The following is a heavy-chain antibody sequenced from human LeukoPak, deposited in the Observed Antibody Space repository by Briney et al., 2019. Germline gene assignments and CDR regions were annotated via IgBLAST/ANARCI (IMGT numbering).Heavy chain of an antibody. D-gene: IGHD2-21*01. CDR1: GLTVSDNF. V-gene: IGHV3-66*01. CDR2: LCRGGNT. J-gene: IGHJ4*02. CDR3: ARDRIEGATSDFDY. Sequence: PGGSLRLSCAASGLTVSDNFMSWVRQAPGKGLEWVSVLCRGGNTYYADSVRGRFTISRDNSKNMVYLQMNSLTAEDTAVYYCARDRIEGATSDFDYWGQGTLVTVSS.